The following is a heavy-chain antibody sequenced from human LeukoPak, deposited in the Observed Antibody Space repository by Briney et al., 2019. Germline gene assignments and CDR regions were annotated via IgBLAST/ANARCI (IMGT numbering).Heavy chain of an antibody. J-gene: IGHJ4*02. CDR1: GFTGTSHY. V-gene: IGHV3-66*01. CDR3: ASGPPFLKYFEY. Sequence: GGSLRLSCVASGFTGTSHYMSWVRQAPGKGLEWVPVIYRGDGTYYADSVKGRFTISRDNSRNTLFLQMNSLRAEDTAMYYCASGPPFLKYFEYWGQGTLVTVSS. CDR2: IYRGDGT. D-gene: IGHD3-3*01.